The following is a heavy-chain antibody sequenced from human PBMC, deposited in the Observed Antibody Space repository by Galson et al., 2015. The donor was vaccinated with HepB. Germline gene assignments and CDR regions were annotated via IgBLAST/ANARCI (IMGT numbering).Heavy chain of an antibody. V-gene: IGHV1-46*04. CDR3: ARGYCSGGSCYSGYYGMDV. CDR1: GYTFTSYY. J-gene: IGHJ6*02. D-gene: IGHD2-15*01. Sequence: SVKVSCKASGYTFTSYYMHWVRQAPGQGLEWMGIINPSGGSTSYAQKLQGRVTMTRDTSTSTVYMELSSLRSEDTAVYYCARGYCSGGSCYSGYYGMDVWGQGTTVTVSS. CDR2: INPSGGST.